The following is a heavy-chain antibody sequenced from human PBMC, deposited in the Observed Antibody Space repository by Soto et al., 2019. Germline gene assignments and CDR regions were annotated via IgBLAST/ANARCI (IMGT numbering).Heavy chain of an antibody. CDR1: GFTFSSYA. V-gene: IGHV3-23*01. Sequence: EVQLLESGGGLVQPGGSLRLSCAASGFTFSSYAMSWVRQAPGKGLEWVSAISGSGGSTYYADSVKGRFTISRDNSKNTLYLQMNSLRAEDTAVYYCAKAILLWFGELDNAFDIWGQGTMVTVSS. CDR2: ISGSGGST. D-gene: IGHD3-10*01. J-gene: IGHJ3*02. CDR3: AKAILLWFGELDNAFDI.